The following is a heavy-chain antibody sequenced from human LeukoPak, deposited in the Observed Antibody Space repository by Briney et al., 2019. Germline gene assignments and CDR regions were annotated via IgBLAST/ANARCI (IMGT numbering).Heavy chain of an antibody. CDR3: ARPLRYFDWLRDAFDI. CDR2: ISSSSSYI. D-gene: IGHD3-9*01. CDR1: GFTFNTYN. J-gene: IGHJ3*02. V-gene: IGHV3-21*01. Sequence: PGGSLRLSCAGSGFTFNTYNMNWVRQAPGKGLEWVSSISSSSSYIYYADSVKGRFTISRDNAKNSLYLQMNSLRAEDTAVYYCARPLRYFDWLRDAFDIWGQGTMVTVSS.